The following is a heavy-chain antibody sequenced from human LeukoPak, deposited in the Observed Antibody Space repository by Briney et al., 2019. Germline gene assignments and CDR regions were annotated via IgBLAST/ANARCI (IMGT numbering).Heavy chain of an antibody. D-gene: IGHD6-6*01. CDR1: GFTVSINY. CDR2: IYSGGST. V-gene: IGHV3-66*02. Sequence: TGGSLRLSCAASGFTVSINYMSCVRQAPGKGMEWVSVIYSGGSTYYADSVKGRFTISRDNSKNTLYLQMNSLRAEDTAVYYCARVISSSGDYYYYYMDVWGKGTTVTVSS. CDR3: ARVISSSGDYYYYYMDV. J-gene: IGHJ6*03.